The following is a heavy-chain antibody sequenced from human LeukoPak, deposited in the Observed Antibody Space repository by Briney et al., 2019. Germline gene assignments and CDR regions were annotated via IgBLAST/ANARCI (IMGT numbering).Heavy chain of an antibody. D-gene: IGHD2-15*01. CDR2: ISSNGDNT. Sequence: GGSLRLSCSASGFPFNTYAIHWVRQAPGEGLEYVAGISSNGDNTDFADSAKGRFTISRDDSKSTLFLQMNSLRAEDTAVYFCTRDSALLGVAFDLWGQGTVVTVSS. CDR3: TRDSALLGVAFDL. CDR1: GFPFNTYA. J-gene: IGHJ3*01. V-gene: IGHV3-64D*06.